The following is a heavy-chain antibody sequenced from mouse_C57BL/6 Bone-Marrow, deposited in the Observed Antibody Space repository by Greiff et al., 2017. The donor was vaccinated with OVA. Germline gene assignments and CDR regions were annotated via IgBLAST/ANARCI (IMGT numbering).Heavy chain of an antibody. J-gene: IGHJ1*03. CDR3: ARRWLPCYWYVDV. D-gene: IGHD2-3*01. CDR1: GYTFTDYY. CDR2: IYPYNGGT. V-gene: IGHV1-19*01. Sequence: VQLQQSGPVLVKPGASVKMSCKAPGYTFTDYYTYWVKQSHGKSLEWIGVIYPYNGGTSYNKKFKGKATLTVAKSSSTAYMEYHSLTSEDSAVYYLARRWLPCYWYVDVWGTGTTVTVSS.